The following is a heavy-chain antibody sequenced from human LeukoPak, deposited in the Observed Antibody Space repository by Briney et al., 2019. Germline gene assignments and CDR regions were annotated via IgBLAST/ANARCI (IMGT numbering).Heavy chain of an antibody. CDR1: GGSFSGYY. CDR2: INHSGST. J-gene: IGHJ5*02. V-gene: IGHV4-34*01. Sequence: SETLSLTCAVCGGSFSGYYWSWIRQPPGKGLEWIGEINHSGSTNYNPSLKSRVTISVDTSKNQFSLKLSSVTAADTAVYYCARVRGYSYGYGADHWGQGTLVTVSS. CDR3: ARVRGYSYGYGADH. D-gene: IGHD5-18*01.